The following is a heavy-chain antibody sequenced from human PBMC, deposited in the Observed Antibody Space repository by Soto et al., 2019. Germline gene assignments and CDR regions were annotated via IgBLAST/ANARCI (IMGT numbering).Heavy chain of an antibody. J-gene: IGHJ4*02. V-gene: IGHV4-39*07. CDR2: MYYSGNA. CDR3: ARAPKVSGSAQTRPDF. CDR1: GGCISSSSYH. Sequence: SETLSLTCTVSGGCISSSSYHWGWTRQPQGKGREWIGSMYYSGNANYSPSLESRVSISIHTSKKQFSLNLASVSAADTAVYYCARAPKVSGSAQTRPDFWGQGTLVTVSS. D-gene: IGHD6-25*01.